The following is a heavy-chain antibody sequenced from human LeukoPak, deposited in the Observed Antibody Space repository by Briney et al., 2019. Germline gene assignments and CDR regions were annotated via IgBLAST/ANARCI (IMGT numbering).Heavy chain of an antibody. CDR2: IIPIFGTA. CDR3: ARDPALFGVVVVAATSYNWFDP. CDR1: GGTFSSYA. V-gene: IGHV1-69*13. D-gene: IGHD2-15*01. Sequence: SVKVSCKASGGTFSSYAISWVRQAPGQGLEWMGGIIPIFGTANYAQKFQGRVTITADESTSTAYMELSSLRSEDTGVYYCARDPALFGVVVVAATSYNWFDPWGQGTLVTVSS. J-gene: IGHJ5*02.